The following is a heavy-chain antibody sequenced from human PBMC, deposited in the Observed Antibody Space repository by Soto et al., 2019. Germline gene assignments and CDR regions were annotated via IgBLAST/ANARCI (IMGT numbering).Heavy chain of an antibody. CDR3: ARDHGWAFDY. CDR1: GFTFSAYS. D-gene: IGHD6-19*01. V-gene: IGHV3-48*01. CDR2: ISQSGSTT. Sequence: DVQLVESGGGLVQPGESLRLSCAVSGFTFSAYSMNWFRQAPGQGLEWLSFISQSGSTTYYADSVKGRFTISRDDGTNSLYLQMNNLRVEDTAVYYCARDHGWAFDYWGRGTLVTVSS. J-gene: IGHJ4*02.